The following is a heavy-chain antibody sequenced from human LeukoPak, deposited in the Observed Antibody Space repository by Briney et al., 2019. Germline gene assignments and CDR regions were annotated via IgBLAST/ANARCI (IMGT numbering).Heavy chain of an antibody. J-gene: IGHJ3*02. Sequence: GGSLRLSCAASGFTFSSYAMHWVRQAPGKGLEWVSGISWNSGSIGYADSVKGRFTISRDNAKNSLYLQMNSLRAEDTALYYCAKDIAYHYVWGSYSGGRNAFDIWGQGTMVTVSS. CDR1: GFTFSSYA. V-gene: IGHV3-9*01. CDR2: ISWNSGSI. D-gene: IGHD3-16*01. CDR3: AKDIAYHYVWGSYSGGRNAFDI.